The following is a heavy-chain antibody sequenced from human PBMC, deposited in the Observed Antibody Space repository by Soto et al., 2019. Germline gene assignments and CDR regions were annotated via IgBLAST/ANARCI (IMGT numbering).Heavy chain of an antibody. CDR3: ARDPYYDFWSGYYPYYYYGMDV. D-gene: IGHD3-3*01. CDR1: GFTFSSYA. CDR2: ISYDGSNK. Sequence: GSLRLSGAASGFTFSSYAMHWVRQAPGKGLEWVAVISYDGSNKYYADSVKGRFTISRDNSKNTLYLQMNSLRAEDTAVYYCARDPYYDFWSGYYPYYYYGMDVWGQGTTVTVSS. J-gene: IGHJ6*02. V-gene: IGHV3-30-3*01.